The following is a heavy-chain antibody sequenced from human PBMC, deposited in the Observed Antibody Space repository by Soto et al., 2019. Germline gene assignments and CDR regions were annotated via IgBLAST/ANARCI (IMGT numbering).Heavy chain of an antibody. Sequence: GGSLRLSCAASGFTFSSYGMHWVRQAPGKGLERVAVIWYDGSNKYYADSVKGRFTISRDNSKNMRYLQMNSLRAEETAAYYCARDALHNWSHEDDRYYYGMEVCVQGTTGTGS. D-gene: IGHD1-20*01. CDR3: ARDALHNWSHEDDRYYYGMEV. V-gene: IGHV3-33*01. J-gene: IGHJ6*02. CDR2: IWYDGSNK. CDR1: GFTFSSYG.